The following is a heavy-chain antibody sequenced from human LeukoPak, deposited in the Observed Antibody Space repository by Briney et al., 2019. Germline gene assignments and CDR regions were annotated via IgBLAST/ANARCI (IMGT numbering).Heavy chain of an antibody. CDR2: ISRDGSST. D-gene: IGHD3-10*01. CDR1: GFTFSSHW. CDR3: ARAPGDGSSYLEE. V-gene: IGHV3-74*01. J-gene: IGHJ4*02. Sequence: PGGSLRLSCTASGFTFSSHWMHWVRQAPGEGPVWVSRISRDGSSTYYADSVKGRFTISRDNAKNTVYLQMDSLRAEDTALYYCARAPGDGSSYLEEWGQGALVTVSS.